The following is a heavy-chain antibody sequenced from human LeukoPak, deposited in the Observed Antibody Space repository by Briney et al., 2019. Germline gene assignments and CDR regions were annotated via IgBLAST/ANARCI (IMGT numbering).Heavy chain of an antibody. CDR1: GYTFTSYD. V-gene: IGHV1-8*01. J-gene: IGHJ6*02. Sequence: ASVKVSCTASGYTFTSYDINWVRQAPGQGLEWMGWMNPNGGNTGYAQKFQGRVTLPRNTSISTAYMELSSLRSEDTAVYYCASLPNYSGYESYGMDVWGQGTTVTVSS. D-gene: IGHD5-12*01. CDR2: MNPNGGNT. CDR3: ASLPNYSGYESYGMDV.